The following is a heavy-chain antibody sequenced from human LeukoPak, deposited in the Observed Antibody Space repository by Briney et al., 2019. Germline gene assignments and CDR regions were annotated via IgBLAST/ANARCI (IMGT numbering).Heavy chain of an antibody. V-gene: IGHV3-23*01. J-gene: IGHJ4*02. CDR2: ISGSGGST. CDR3: AKVVGYYDSSGYTSPLNPTPIDY. D-gene: IGHD3-22*01. CDR1: RFTFSSYA. Sequence: GGSLRLSCAASRFTFSSYAMSWVRQAPGKGLEWVSAISGSGGSTYYADSVKGRFTISRDNSKNTLYLQMNSLRAEDTAVYYCAKVVGYYDSSGYTSPLNPTPIDYWGQGTLVTVSS.